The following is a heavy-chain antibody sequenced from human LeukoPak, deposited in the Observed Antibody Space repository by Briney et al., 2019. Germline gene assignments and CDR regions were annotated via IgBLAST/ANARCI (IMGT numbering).Heavy chain of an antibody. CDR1: GFTSSSYW. V-gene: IGHV3-7*01. CDR3: ARESSGYFY. D-gene: IGHD3-22*01. Sequence: GGSLRLSCGVSGFTSSSYWMSWVRQAPGKGLEWVANIKQDGGERFYVDSVKGRFTISRDNAKNSLYLQMNSLRVEDTAVYYCARESSGYFYWGQGTLVTVSS. J-gene: IGHJ4*02. CDR2: IKQDGGER.